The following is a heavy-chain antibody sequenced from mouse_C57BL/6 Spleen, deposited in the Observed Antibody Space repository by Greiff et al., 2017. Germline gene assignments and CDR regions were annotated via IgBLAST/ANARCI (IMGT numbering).Heavy chain of an antibody. V-gene: IGHV1-76*01. D-gene: IGHD2-5*01. CDR1: GYTFTDYY. Sequence: QVQLKESGAELVRPGASVKLSCKASGYTFTDYYINWVKQRPGQGLEWIARIYPGSGNTYYNEKFKGKATLTAEKSSSTAYMQLSSLTSEDSAVYFCATDYSNFLYAMDYWGQGTSVTVSS. CDR2: IYPGSGNT. J-gene: IGHJ4*01. CDR3: ATDYSNFLYAMDY.